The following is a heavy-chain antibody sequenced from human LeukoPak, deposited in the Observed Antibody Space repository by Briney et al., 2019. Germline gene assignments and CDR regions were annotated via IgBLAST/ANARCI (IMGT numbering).Heavy chain of an antibody. J-gene: IGHJ5*02. D-gene: IGHD3-10*01. CDR3: ARDYYYGSGSYRWFDP. CDR2: IYYSGST. V-gene: IGHV4-39*07. Sequence: SETLSLTCTVSGGSISSSSYYWGWIRQPPRKGLEWIGSIYYSGSTYYNPSLKSRVTISVDTSKNQFSLKLSSVTAADTAVYYCARDYYYGSGSYRWFDPWGQGTLVTVSS. CDR1: GGSISSSSYY.